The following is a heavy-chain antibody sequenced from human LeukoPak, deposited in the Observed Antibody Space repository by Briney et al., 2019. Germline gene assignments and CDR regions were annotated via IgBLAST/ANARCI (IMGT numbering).Heavy chain of an antibody. V-gene: IGHV1-8*01. Sequence: ASVKVSCKASGYTFTSYDINWVRQAPGQGLEWMGWMNPNSGNTGYAQKFQGRVTMTGNTSISTAYMELSSLRSEDTAVYYCARATRATSGITIFGVVTRFYYFDYWGQGTLVTVSS. CDR3: ARATRATSGITIFGVVTRFYYFDY. D-gene: IGHD3-3*01. J-gene: IGHJ4*02. CDR2: MNPNSGNT. CDR1: GYTFTSYD.